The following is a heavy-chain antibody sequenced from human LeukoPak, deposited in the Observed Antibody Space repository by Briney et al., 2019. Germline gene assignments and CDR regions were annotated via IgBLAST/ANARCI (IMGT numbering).Heavy chain of an antibody. CDR3: ARYSGSYPHDAFDI. CDR2: IYYSGST. Sequence: SETLSLTCTVSGGSISNYYWSWIRQPPGKGLEWIGYIYYSGSTSYNPSLKSRVTISVDTSKNHFSLKLSSVTAADTAVYYCARYSGSYPHDAFDIWGQGTMVTVSS. CDR1: GGSISNYY. V-gene: IGHV4-59*01. D-gene: IGHD1-26*01. J-gene: IGHJ3*02.